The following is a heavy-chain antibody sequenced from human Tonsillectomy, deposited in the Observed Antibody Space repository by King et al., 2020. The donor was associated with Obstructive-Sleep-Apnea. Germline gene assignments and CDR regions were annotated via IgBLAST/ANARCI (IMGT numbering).Heavy chain of an antibody. CDR2: ISWNSGSI. J-gene: IGHJ6*02. Sequence: QLVQSGGGLVQPGRSLRLSCAASGFTFDDYAMHWVRQAPGKGLEWVSGISWNSGSIGYADSVKGRFTISRDNAKNSLYLQMNSLRAEDTALYYCAKDMGFDLIFGDDYYYYGMDVWGQGTTVTVSS. CDR1: GFTFDDYA. CDR3: AKDMGFDLIFGDDYYYYGMDV. D-gene: IGHD3/OR15-3a*01. V-gene: IGHV3-9*01.